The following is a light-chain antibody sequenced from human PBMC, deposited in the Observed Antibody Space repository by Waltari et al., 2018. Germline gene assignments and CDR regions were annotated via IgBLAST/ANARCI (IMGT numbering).Light chain of an antibody. CDR2: EDS. CDR3: YSTDSSGNYRV. J-gene: IGLJ3*02. Sequence: SYELTQSPSVSVSPGQTARITCSGDALTKKYAYWFQPKSGLAPVLVMFEDSKRPSGIPERCSGSSSGTMATLTISGAQVEDEADYYCYSTDSSGNYRVFGGGTKLTVL. CDR1: ALTKKY. V-gene: IGLV3-10*01.